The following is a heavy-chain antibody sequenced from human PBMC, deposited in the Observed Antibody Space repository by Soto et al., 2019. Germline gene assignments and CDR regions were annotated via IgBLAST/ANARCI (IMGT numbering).Heavy chain of an antibody. CDR1: GFTFSSYA. D-gene: IGHD2-21*02. Sequence: GGSLRLSCAASGFTFSSYAMHWVRQAPGKGPEWVAVISSDGNNKKYADSVEGRSTISRDDSKNTLYLQMSGLRADDTAMYYCAGEVTRPQFFDYWGQGTLVTVSS. CDR2: ISSDGNNK. J-gene: IGHJ4*02. V-gene: IGHV3-30-3*01. CDR3: AGEVTRPQFFDY.